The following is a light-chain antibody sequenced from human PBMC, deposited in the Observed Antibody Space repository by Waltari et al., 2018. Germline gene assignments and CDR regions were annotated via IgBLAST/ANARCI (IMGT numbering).Light chain of an antibody. CDR3: QQYNSYSLLS. CDR2: KAF. Sequence: DIQMTQSPSTLSASVGDRVIFSCRASQSISKGLAWYQQKPGKAPKLLIYKAFTLESGVPSRFSGSGSGTEFTLTISSLQPEDFATYYCQQYNSYSLLSFGGGTKVEIK. V-gene: IGKV1-5*03. CDR1: QSISKG. J-gene: IGKJ4*01.